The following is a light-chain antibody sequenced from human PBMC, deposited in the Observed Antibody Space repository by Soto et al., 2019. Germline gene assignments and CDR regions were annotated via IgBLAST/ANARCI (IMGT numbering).Light chain of an antibody. J-gene: IGKJ5*01. V-gene: IGKV3-20*01. CDR1: QSFSSTY. CDR2: GAS. Sequence: EIVLTQSPGTLSLSPGERATLSCRASQSFSSTYLAWYQQRPGQAPRLLIYGASSRATGIPDRFSGGGSGTDFSLTISRLDPEDFAVYYCQQYSSSPSTFGQGTRLESK. CDR3: QQYSSSPST.